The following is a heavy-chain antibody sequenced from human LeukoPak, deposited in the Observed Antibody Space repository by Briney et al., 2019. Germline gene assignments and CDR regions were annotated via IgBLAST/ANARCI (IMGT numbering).Heavy chain of an antibody. CDR1: GASISGYY. D-gene: IGHD5-12*01. V-gene: IGHV4-34*01. Sequence: SETLSLTCAVYGASISGYYWTCIRQPPGKRLEWIGEINHSGSTNYNPSLKSRVTISVDTTKNQFSLKLSSVTAADTAVYYCARIDIVATVGWFDPWGQGTLVIVSS. CDR3: ARIDIVATVGWFDP. CDR2: INHSGST. J-gene: IGHJ5*02.